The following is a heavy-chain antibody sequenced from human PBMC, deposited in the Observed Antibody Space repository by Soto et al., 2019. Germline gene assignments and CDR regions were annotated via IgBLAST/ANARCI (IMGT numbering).Heavy chain of an antibody. CDR2: ISGSGGST. CDR3: ANYSPSGRIARPFSTFDY. J-gene: IGHJ4*02. V-gene: IGHV3-23*01. CDR1: GFTFSSYA. D-gene: IGHD6-19*01. Sequence: GGSLRLSCAASGFTFSSYAMSWVRQAPGKGLEWVSAISGSGGSTYYADSVKGRFTISRDNSKNTLYLQMNSLRAEDTAVYYCANYSPSGRIARPFSTFDYWGQGTLVTVSS.